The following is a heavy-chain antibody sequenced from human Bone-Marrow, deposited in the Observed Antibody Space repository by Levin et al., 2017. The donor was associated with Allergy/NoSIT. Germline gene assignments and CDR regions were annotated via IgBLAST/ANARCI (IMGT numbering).Heavy chain of an antibody. CDR1: GFTFSTHW. J-gene: IGHJ5*02. CDR3: TRYFNDIECYGFDP. Sequence: PGGSLRLSCAASGFTFSTHWLHWVRQAPGKGLEWVSRIRADGVEIDYADSVQGRFTISRDNAKNTLYLQMDSLRVEDTALYFCTRYFNDIECYGFDPWGQGTLVTVSS. D-gene: IGHD3-10*01. CDR2: IRADGVEI. V-gene: IGHV3-74*01.